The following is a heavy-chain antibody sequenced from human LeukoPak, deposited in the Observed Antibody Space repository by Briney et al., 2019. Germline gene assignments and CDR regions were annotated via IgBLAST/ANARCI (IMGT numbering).Heavy chain of an antibody. V-gene: IGHV3-7*02. J-gene: IGHJ4*02. D-gene: IGHD6-19*01. Sequence: GGSLRVSRVAPRFSFSSYRISSVCPGPGKGLESGANIKQDGSEKYYVDSVKGRFTISRDNSKNSLYLQMNSLRAEDTAVYYCATYSSGWSLDYWGQGTLVTVSS. CDR1: RFSFSSYR. CDR2: IKQDGSEK. CDR3: ATYSSGWSLDY.